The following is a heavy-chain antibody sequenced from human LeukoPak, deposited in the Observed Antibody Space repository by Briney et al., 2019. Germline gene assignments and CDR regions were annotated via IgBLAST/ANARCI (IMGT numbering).Heavy chain of an antibody. D-gene: IGHD6-13*01. J-gene: IGHJ4*02. CDR1: GFTFSSYG. CDR3: AREGTAAAGKRRSSQFDY. CDR2: IWYDGSNK. V-gene: IGHV3-33*01. Sequence: GGSLRLSCAASGFTFSSYGMHWVRQAPGKGLEWVAVIWYDGSNKYCADSVKGRFTISRDNSKNTLYLQMNSLRAEDTAVYYCAREGTAAAGKRRSSQFDYWGQGTLVTVSS.